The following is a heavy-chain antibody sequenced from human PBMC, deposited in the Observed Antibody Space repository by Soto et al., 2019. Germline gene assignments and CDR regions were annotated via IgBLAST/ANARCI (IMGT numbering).Heavy chain of an antibody. CDR2: ISYDGSNK. D-gene: IGHD5-12*01. Sequence: QVQLVESGGGVVQPGRSLRLSCATSGFTFSSYGMHWVRQAPGKGLEWVAVISYDGSNKYYADSVKGRFTISRDNSKNTLYLQMNSLRAEDTAVYYCAKGRRDGYKDDAFDIWGQGTMVTVSS. J-gene: IGHJ3*02. CDR1: GFTFSSYG. V-gene: IGHV3-30*18. CDR3: AKGRRDGYKDDAFDI.